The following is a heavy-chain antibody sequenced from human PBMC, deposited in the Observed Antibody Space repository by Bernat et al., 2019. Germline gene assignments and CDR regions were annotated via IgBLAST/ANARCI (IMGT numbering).Heavy chain of an antibody. Sequence: EVQLVESGGGLVQPGGSLRLSCAASGFTFGIYWMSWVRQAPGKGLEWVANIKEDGSLKYYVDSVKGRFTISRDSAKNSVFLQMNSLRAEDTAVYYGARSGLWHAFEMWGQGTMVTVSS. J-gene: IGHJ3*02. CDR2: IKEDGSLK. V-gene: IGHV3-7*04. CDR1: GFTFGIYW. D-gene: IGHD5-12*01. CDR3: ARSGLWHAFEM.